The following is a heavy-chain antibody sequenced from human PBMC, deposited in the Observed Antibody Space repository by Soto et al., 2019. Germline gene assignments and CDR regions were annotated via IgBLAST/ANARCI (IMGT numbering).Heavy chain of an antibody. Sequence: QLQLQESGPGLVKPSETLSLTCTVSGDSISSSTSYWSWIRQPPGKGLEWIGNIYYSGRTYYSPSLKNRVTISVDTSKNQFSLKLSSVTAADTAVYFCARHLAVATDRSIDYWGQGTLVTVSS. CDR1: GDSISSSTSY. CDR2: IYYSGRT. J-gene: IGHJ4*02. V-gene: IGHV4-39*01. D-gene: IGHD6-19*01. CDR3: ARHLAVATDRSIDY.